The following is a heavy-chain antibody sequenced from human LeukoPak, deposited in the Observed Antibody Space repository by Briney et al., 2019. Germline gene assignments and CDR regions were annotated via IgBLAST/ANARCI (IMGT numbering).Heavy chain of an antibody. D-gene: IGHD4-17*01. J-gene: IGHJ4*02. Sequence: GGSLRLSCAASGFTVSSNYMSWVRQAPGKGLEWVSVIYSGGSTYYADSVKGRFTISRDNSKNTLYLQMNSLRAEDTAVYYCARDLGDYGDYVPLGYWGQGVLVTVSS. CDR3: ARDLGDYGDYVPLGY. V-gene: IGHV3-53*01. CDR2: IYSGGST. CDR1: GFTVSSNY.